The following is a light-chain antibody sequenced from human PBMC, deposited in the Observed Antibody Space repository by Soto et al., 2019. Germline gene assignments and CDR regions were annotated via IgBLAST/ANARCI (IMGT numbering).Light chain of an antibody. CDR3: QQSYMDPIT. V-gene: IGKV1-39*01. CDR2: DAS. CDR1: QSISTY. J-gene: IGKJ5*01. Sequence: DIQMTQSPSTLSGSVGDRVTITCRASQSISTYLNWYQKKPWKAPNLLLYDASRLQSGVPSRFSGSGGGTDFTLSISSVQPEDFATYFCQQSYMDPITFGQGTRLEI.